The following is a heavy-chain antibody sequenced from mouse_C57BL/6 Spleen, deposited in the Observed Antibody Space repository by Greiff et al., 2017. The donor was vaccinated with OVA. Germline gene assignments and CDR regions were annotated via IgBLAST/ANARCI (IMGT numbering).Heavy chain of an antibody. V-gene: IGHV5-16*01. J-gene: IGHJ4*01. Sequence: EVQVVESEGGLVQPGSSMKLSCTASGFTFSDYYMAWVRQVPEKGLEWVANINYDGSSTYYLDSLKSRFIISRDNAKNILYLQMSSLKSEDTATYYCARITTVVEDYAMDYWGQGTSVTVSS. D-gene: IGHD1-1*01. CDR3: ARITTVVEDYAMDY. CDR2: INYDGSST. CDR1: GFTFSDYY.